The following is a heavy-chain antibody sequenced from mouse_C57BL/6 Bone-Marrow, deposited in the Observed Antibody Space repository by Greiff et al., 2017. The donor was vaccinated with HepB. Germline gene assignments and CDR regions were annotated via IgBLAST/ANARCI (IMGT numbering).Heavy chain of an antibody. CDR2: ISSGGSYT. J-gene: IGHJ3*01. V-gene: IGHV5-6*01. CDR3: ASRLHGAWFAY. Sequence: EVHLVESGGDLVKPGGSLKLSCAASGFTFSSYGMSWVRQTPDKRLEWVATISSGGSYTYYPDSVKGQFTIYRDNAKNTLYLQMSSLKSEDTAMYYCASRLHGAWFAYWGQGTLVTVSA. CDR1: GFTFSSYG. D-gene: IGHD2-4*01.